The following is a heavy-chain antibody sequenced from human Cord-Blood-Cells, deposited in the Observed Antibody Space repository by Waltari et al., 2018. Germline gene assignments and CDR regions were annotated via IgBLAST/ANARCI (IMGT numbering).Heavy chain of an antibody. CDR3: ARHREGQWLKN. Sequence: QLQLQESGPGLVKPSETLSLTCTVSGGSISSSSSYWGWIRQPPGKGLEWIGSIYDSGSTYYNPSLKSRVTISVDTSKNQFSLKLSSVTAADTAVYYCARHREGQWLKNWGQGTLVTVSS. D-gene: IGHD6-19*01. V-gene: IGHV4-39*01. CDR2: IYDSGST. CDR1: GGSISSSSSY. J-gene: IGHJ4*02.